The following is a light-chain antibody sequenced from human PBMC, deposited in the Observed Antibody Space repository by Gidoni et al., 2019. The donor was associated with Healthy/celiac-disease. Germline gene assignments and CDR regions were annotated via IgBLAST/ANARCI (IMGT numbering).Light chain of an antibody. J-gene: IGKJ4*01. Sequence: DIHMTPSPSSLSASVGDRVTITCRASKSISSYLNWYQQKPGKAPKLLIYAESSLQSGVPSRFSGSGSGTDFTLTISSMEPEDFATYYCQQSYSTLLTFGGGTKVEIK. CDR3: QQSYSTLLT. CDR1: KSISSY. V-gene: IGKV1-39*01. CDR2: AES.